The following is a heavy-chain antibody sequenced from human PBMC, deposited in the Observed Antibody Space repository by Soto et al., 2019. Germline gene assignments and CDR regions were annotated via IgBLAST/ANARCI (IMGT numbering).Heavy chain of an antibody. D-gene: IGHD3-10*01. CDR1: GGTFSSYT. Sequence: SVKVSCKASGGTFSSYTISWVRQAPGQGLEWMGRIIPILGIANYAQKFQGRVTMTRDTSTSTVYMELSSLRSEDTAVYYCARDLDYSFFQCGPDDYYGMDVWGQGTTVLVSS. J-gene: IGHJ6*02. CDR3: ARDLDYSFFQCGPDDYYGMDV. V-gene: IGHV1-69*04. CDR2: IIPILGIA.